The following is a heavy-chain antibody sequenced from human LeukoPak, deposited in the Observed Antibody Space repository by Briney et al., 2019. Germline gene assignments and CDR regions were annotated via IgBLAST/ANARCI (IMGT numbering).Heavy chain of an antibody. CDR3: ARDRYGDENY. J-gene: IGHJ4*02. CDR1: GFTFSRYE. D-gene: IGHD4-17*01. Sequence: GGSLRLSCAAYGFTFSRYEMNWVRQAPGKGLEWVSYISSSGSTIYYADSVKGRFTISRDNAKKSLYLQMNSLRAEVTAVYYCARDRYGDENYWGQGTLVTVSS. V-gene: IGHV3-48*03. CDR2: ISSSGSTI.